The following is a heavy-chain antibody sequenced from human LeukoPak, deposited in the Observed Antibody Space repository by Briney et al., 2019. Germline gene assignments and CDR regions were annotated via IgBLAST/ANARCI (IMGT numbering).Heavy chain of an antibody. D-gene: IGHD4-17*01. CDR2: ISGSGGST. Sequence: PGASLRLSCAASGFTFSSYAMSWVRQAPGKGLEWVSAISGSGGSTYYADSVKGRFTISRDNSKNTLYLQMNSQRAEDTAVYYCAKDWNLRSKNGYYFDYWGQGTLVTVSS. V-gene: IGHV3-23*01. J-gene: IGHJ4*02. CDR3: AKDWNLRSKNGYYFDY. CDR1: GFTFSSYA.